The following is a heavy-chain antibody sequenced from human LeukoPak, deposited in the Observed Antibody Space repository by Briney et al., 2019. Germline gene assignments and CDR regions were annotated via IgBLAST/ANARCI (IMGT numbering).Heavy chain of an antibody. V-gene: IGHV3-21*01. Sequence: GGSLRLSCAASGFTFSDYTMNWVRQAPGKGPEWVSSISGSSSYIYYADSVKGRFTISRDNAENSLYLQMNSLRAEDTAVYYCARDLKYCSGATCYSPFDCWGQGTLVTVSS. J-gene: IGHJ4*02. CDR2: ISGSSSYI. CDR3: ARDLKYCSGATCYSPFDC. CDR1: GFTFSDYT. D-gene: IGHD2-15*01.